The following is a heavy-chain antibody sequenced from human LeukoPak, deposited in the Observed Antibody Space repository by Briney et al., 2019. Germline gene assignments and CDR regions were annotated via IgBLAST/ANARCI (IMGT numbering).Heavy chain of an antibody. V-gene: IGHV3-9*01. J-gene: IGHJ3*02. CDR2: ISWNRGSI. D-gene: IGHD6-13*01. CDR3: AKSWYSWNAFDI. CDR1: GFTLDDYV. Sequence: GGSLRLSCAASGFTLDDYVMHWVRQAPGKGLEWVSGISWNRGSIGYADSVKGRFTISRGNAKNSLYLQMNSLRAEDTALYYCAKSWYSWNAFDIWGQGTMVTVSS.